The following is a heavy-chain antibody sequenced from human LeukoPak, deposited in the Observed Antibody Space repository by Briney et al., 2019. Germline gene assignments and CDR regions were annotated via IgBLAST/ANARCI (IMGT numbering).Heavy chain of an antibody. CDR1: GFTFNTYA. CDR2: ISYDGSKE. Sequence: GGSLRLSCAASGFTFNTYAMHWVRQAPGKGLEWVTVISYDGSKEYYADSVKGRFTVSRDNSKNTLYVQMNSLRPEDTAVYYCARGWEPFDYWGQGSLVTVSS. D-gene: IGHD1-1*01. CDR3: ARGWEPFDY. V-gene: IGHV3-30-3*01. J-gene: IGHJ4*02.